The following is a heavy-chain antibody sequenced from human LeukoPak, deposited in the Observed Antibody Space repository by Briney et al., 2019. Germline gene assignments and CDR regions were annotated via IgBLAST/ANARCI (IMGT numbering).Heavy chain of an antibody. CDR1: GFTFSDYA. Sequence: PGGSLRLSCTASGFTFSDYAMSWVRQAPGKGLEWVAVISYDGSNKNYADSVKGRFTISRDNSKNTLYLQMSRLRAEDTAVYYCAKVIGYDILTGYYGFDYWGQGTLVTVSS. J-gene: IGHJ4*02. V-gene: IGHV3-30*18. D-gene: IGHD3-9*01. CDR3: AKVIGYDILTGYYGFDY. CDR2: ISYDGSNK.